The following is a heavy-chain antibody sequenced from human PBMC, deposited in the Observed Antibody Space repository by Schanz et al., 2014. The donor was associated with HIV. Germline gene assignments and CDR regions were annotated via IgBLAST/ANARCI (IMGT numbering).Heavy chain of an antibody. D-gene: IGHD2-15*01. J-gene: IGHJ6*02. CDR1: GFSFSDYW. CDR3: AKGGRDILSYYGMDV. CDR2: ISGTDGSR. Sequence: DVQLVESGGGLIQPGGSLRLSCAASGFSFSDYWMHWVRQAPGKGLEWVSGISGTDGSRSYADSVKGRFTISRDNSKNTLYLQMNSLRAEDTAVYYCAKGGRDILSYYGMDVWGQGTTVTVSS. V-gene: IGHV3-23*04.